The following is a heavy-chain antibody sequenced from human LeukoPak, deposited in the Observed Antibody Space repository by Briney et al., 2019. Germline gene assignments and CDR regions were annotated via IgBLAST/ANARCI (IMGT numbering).Heavy chain of an antibody. D-gene: IGHD2/OR15-2a*01. V-gene: IGHV4-61*02. CDR3: ARDYKGVLLTY. J-gene: IGHJ4*02. CDR1: GGSISSGSYY. Sequence: PSETLSLTCTVSGGSISSGSYYWSWIRQPAGKGLEWIGRIYTSGSTNYNPSLKSRVTISVDTSKNQFSPKLSSVTAADTAVYYCARDYKGVLLTYWGQGTLVTVSS. CDR2: IYTSGST.